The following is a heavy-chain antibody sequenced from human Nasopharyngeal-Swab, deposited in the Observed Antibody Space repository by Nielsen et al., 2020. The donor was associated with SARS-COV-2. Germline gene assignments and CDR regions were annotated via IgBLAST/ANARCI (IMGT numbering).Heavy chain of an antibody. J-gene: IGHJ4*02. D-gene: IGHD2-2*01. CDR1: GFTFSSYA. CDR3: ARAPVSAASIDY. Sequence: GESLKISCAASGFTFSSYAMHWVRQAPGKGLEWVAVISYDGSNKYYADSVKGRFTISRDNSKNTLYLQMNSLRAEDTAVYYCARAPVSAASIDYWGQGTLVTVSS. CDR2: ISYDGSNK. V-gene: IGHV3-30-3*01.